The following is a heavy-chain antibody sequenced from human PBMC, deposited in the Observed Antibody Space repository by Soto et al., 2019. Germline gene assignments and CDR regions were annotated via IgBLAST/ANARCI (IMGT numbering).Heavy chain of an antibody. CDR3: ARDSHVGSGWQLTADY. J-gene: IGHJ4*02. D-gene: IGHD6-19*01. V-gene: IGHV3-33*01. Sequence: PGGSRGLSCAASGFTFSSYGMHWVRQAPGKGLEWVAVIWYDGSNKYYAESVKGRFTISRDNSKNPLYLQMNSLRAEDTAVYYCARDSHVGSGWQLTADYWGQGTLVSVSS. CDR1: GFTFSSYG. CDR2: IWYDGSNK.